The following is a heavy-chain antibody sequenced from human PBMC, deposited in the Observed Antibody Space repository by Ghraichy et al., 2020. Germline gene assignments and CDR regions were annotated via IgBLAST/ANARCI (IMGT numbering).Heavy chain of an antibody. CDR1: GGSISSYY. D-gene: IGHD3-22*01. V-gene: IGHV4-59*01. Sequence: SETLSLTCTVSGGSISSYYWSWIRQPPGKGLEWIGYIYYSGSTNYNPSLKSRVTISVDTSKNQFSLKLSSVTAADTAVYYCAGGYVYDSSDPPLYWGQGTLVTVSS. CDR3: AGGYVYDSSDPPLY. CDR2: IYYSGST. J-gene: IGHJ4*02.